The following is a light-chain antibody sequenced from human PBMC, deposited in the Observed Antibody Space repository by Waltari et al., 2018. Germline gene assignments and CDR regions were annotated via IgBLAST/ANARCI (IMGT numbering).Light chain of an antibody. Sequence: SYELTQPPSVSVSPGQTASITCSGDNLGDKYICWYQQKPGHSPVVVMYQDRKRPSGILKRFSGSNAGSTATLTISGTQAMDEADYYCQAWDSSTVVIGGGTKLTVL. CDR3: QAWDSSTVV. CDR1: NLGDKY. CDR2: QDR. V-gene: IGLV3-1*01. J-gene: IGLJ2*01.